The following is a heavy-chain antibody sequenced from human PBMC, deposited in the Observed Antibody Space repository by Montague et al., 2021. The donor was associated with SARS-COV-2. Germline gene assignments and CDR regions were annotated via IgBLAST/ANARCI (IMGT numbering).Heavy chain of an antibody. J-gene: IGHJ4*02. CDR3: AAYLVGLGGRGY. Sequence: SETLSLTCTVTGGFINDNYHWSWMRQSPGRGLEWIGLNGYSDVSPFLWGRVTISVNPYRNQFSLKLTSVTAADTAVYYCAAYLVGLGGRGYWGQGTLVTVSS. CDR2: NGYS. CDR1: GGFINDNYH. D-gene: IGHD3-16*01. V-gene: IGHV4-4*07.